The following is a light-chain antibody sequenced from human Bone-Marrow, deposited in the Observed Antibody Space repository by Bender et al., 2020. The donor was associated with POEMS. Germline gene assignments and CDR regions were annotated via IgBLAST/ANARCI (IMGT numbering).Light chain of an antibody. CDR2: DVS. V-gene: IGLV2-14*03. Sequence: QSALTQPASVSGSPGQSITISCTGAGSDIDSYDYISWYQHHPGRAPKVLIYDVSNRPPGVSDRFSGAKSGTTASLTISGLQTEDEADYYCSSYTGDTWVFGRGTKLTVL. J-gene: IGLJ3*02. CDR1: GSDIDSYDY. CDR3: SSYTGDTWV.